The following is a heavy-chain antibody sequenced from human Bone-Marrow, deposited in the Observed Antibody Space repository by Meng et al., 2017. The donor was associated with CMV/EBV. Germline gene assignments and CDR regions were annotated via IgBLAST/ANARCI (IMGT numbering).Heavy chain of an antibody. CDR3: ASGYSYGYHYYYGMDV. Sequence: SETLSLTCTVSGGSVSSGSYYWSWVRQPPGKGLEWIGYIYYSGSTNYNPSLKNRVTITVDTSKNQFSLKLSSVTAADTAVYYCASGYSYGYHYYYGMDVWGQGTTVTVSS. CDR1: GGSVSSGSYY. V-gene: IGHV4-61*01. CDR2: IYYSGST. J-gene: IGHJ6*02. D-gene: IGHD5-18*01.